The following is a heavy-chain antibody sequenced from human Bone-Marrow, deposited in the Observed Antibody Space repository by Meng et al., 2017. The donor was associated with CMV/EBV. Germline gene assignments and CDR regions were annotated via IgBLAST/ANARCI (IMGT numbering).Heavy chain of an antibody. J-gene: IGHJ4*02. CDR1: GFTFSNAW. CDR3: TTAVYRYVIRFLEWLLVDY. CDR2: IKSKTDGGTT. D-gene: IGHD3-3*01. Sequence: GESLKIPCAASGFTFSNAWMSWVRQAPGKGLEWVGRIKSKTDGGTTDYAAPVKGRFTISRDDSKNTLYLQMNSLKTEDTAVYYCTTAVYRYVIRFLEWLLVDYWGQGTLVTVYS. V-gene: IGHV3-15*01.